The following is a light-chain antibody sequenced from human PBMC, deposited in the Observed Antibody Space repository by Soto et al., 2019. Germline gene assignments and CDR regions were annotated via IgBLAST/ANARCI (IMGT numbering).Light chain of an antibody. CDR3: QQYDSSPPVT. CDR2: GTS. J-gene: IGKJ4*01. V-gene: IGKV3-20*01. CDR1: QSLSSSY. Sequence: EIVLTQSPGTLSLSPGERATLSCRASQSLSSSYLGWYQQKPSQAPRLLIYGTSIRATGIPDRFSGSGSGTYFTLTISRLEPEDFAVYYCQQYDSSPPVTFGGGTKVEIK.